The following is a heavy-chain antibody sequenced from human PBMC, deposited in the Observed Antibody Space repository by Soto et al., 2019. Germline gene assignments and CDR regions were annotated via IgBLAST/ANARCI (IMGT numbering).Heavy chain of an antibody. D-gene: IGHD2-2*01. V-gene: IGHV3-23*01. CDR3: AKEHYSDANFDY. CDR2: LGTSGGNP. J-gene: IGHJ4*02. Sequence: PGGSLRLSCEASGFTFSNYAMSWVRQDTGKGLEWVSTLGTSGGNPYYADSVKGRFTISRDNSKNTLYLQLSSPGADDTAVYYCAKEHYSDANFDYWGQVTLVSVSS. CDR1: GFTFSNYA.